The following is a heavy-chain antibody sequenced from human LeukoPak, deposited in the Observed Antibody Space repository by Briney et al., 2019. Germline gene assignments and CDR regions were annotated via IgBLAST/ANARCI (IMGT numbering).Heavy chain of an antibody. V-gene: IGHV4-39*01. CDR3: ARHEDDILTGYYFYY. CDR2: IYYSGST. Sequence: PSETPSLTCTVSGGSISSSSYYWGWIRQPPGKGLEWIGSIYYSGSTYYNPSLKSRVTISVDTSKNQFSLKLSSVTAADTAVYYCARHEDDILTGYYFYYWGQGTLVTVSS. D-gene: IGHD3-9*01. J-gene: IGHJ4*02. CDR1: GGSISSSSYY.